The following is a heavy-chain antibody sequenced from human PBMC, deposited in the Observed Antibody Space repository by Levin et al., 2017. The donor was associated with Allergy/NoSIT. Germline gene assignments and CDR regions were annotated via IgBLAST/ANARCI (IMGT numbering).Heavy chain of an antibody. CDR1: GGSISSYY. CDR3: ARWLYSYDSRGNVYYSGMDV. CDR2: FYYSGST. J-gene: IGHJ6*02. V-gene: IGHV4-59*01. D-gene: IGHD3-22*01. Sequence: PSETLSLTCTVSGGSISSYYWSWIRQPPGKGLEWIGYFYYSGSTNYNPSLKSRVTISVDTSKKQFSLKLSSVTAADTAVYYCARWLYSYDSRGNVYYSGMDVWGQGTTVTVSS.